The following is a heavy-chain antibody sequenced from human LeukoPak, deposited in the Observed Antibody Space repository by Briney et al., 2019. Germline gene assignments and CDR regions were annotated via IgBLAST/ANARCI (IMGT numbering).Heavy chain of an antibody. CDR1: GFTFSSYA. V-gene: IGHV3-23*01. D-gene: IGHD4-17*01. J-gene: IGHJ4*02. Sequence: GGSLRLSCAASGFTFSSYAMSWVRQAPGKGLEWVSAISGSGGSTYYADSVKGRFTISRDNSKNALYLQMNSLRAEDTAVYYCAKDPTNDYGDYYFDYWGQGTLVTVSS. CDR3: AKDPTNDYGDYYFDY. CDR2: ISGSGGST.